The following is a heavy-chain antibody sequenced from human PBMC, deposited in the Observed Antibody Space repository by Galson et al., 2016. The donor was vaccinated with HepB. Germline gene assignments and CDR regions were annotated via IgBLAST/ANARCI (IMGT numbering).Heavy chain of an antibody. CDR2: IYYSGST. CDR1: GVSIMSHY. V-gene: IGHV4-59*11. J-gene: IGHJ4*02. Sequence: SETLSLTCTVSGVSIMSHYWSWIRQPPGKGLEWIGYIYYSGSTDYNPSLKSRVTISVDTSKNQFSLKLSSVTAADTAVYYCARVGRGYGDNEQDDYWGQGTLVTVSS. D-gene: IGHD4-17*01. CDR3: ARVGRGYGDNEQDDY.